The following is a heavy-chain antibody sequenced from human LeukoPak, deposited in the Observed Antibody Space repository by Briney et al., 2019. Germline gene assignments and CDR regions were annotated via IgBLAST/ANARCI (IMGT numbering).Heavy chain of an antibody. J-gene: IGHJ4*02. CDR2: ISAYSGNT. D-gene: IGHD3-9*01. CDR1: GGTFSSYA. Sequence: ASVKVSCKASGGTFSSYAISWVRQAPGQGLEWMGWISAYSGNTNYAQKLQGRVTMTTDTSTSTAYMELRSLRSDDTAVYYCARFDYDILTGYIDYWGQGTLVTVSS. CDR3: ARFDYDILTGYIDY. V-gene: IGHV1-18*01.